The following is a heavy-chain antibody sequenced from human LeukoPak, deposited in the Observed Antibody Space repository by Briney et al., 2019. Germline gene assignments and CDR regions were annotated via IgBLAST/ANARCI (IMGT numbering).Heavy chain of an antibody. CDR2: IYYTGST. CDR3: ARVTVHGYSDY. Sequence: SETLSLTCTVSGGSISNYYWNWIRQPPGKGLEWIGYIYYTGSTKYNPSLKSRVTISVDTSKNQFSLKLSSVTAADTAVYYCARVTVHGYSDYWGQGTLVTVSS. CDR1: GGSISNYY. D-gene: IGHD4-17*01. V-gene: IGHV4-59*12. J-gene: IGHJ4*02.